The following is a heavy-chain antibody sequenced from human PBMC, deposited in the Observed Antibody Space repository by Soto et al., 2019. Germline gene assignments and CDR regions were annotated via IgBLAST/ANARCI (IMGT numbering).Heavy chain of an antibody. D-gene: IGHD3-10*01. CDR2: IYYSGGT. CDR3: ARDSGTGDLDY. J-gene: IGHJ4*02. Sequence: QVQLQESGPGLVKPSQTLSLTCTVSGGSISSGGYYWSWIRQHPGKGLEWIGYIYYSGGTYYNPSLKSRVAISVDTSKNQFSLNLSSVTAADTVVYYCARDSGTGDLDYWGQGTLVTVSS. CDR1: GGSISSGGYY. V-gene: IGHV4-31*03.